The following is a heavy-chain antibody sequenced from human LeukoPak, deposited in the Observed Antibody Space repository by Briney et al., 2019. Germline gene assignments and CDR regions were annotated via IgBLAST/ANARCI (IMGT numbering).Heavy chain of an antibody. Sequence: ASVKVSCTASGYTFTIHWVRQAPGQGLEWMGIINPSGGSTSYAQNFQSRVSMTRDTSTSTVYMELSSLRSEDTAVYYCARSSGRSPNREYMDVWGKGTTVTVSS. CDR2: INPSGGST. J-gene: IGHJ6*03. CDR1: GYTFT. V-gene: IGHV1-46*01. CDR3: ARSSGRSPNREYMDV. D-gene: IGHD1-14*01.